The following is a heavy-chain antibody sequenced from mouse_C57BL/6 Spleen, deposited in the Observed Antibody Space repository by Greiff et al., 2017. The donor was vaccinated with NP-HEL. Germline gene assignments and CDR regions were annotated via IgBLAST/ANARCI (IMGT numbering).Heavy chain of an antibody. V-gene: IGHV1-18*01. CDR1: GYTFTDYN. Sequence: EVQLQQSGPELVKPGASVKITCKASGYTFTDYNMDWVKQSHGKSLEWIGDINPNNGGTIYNQKFKGKATLTVDKSSSTAYMELRSLTSEDTAVYYCARKGYYGYDDAMDYWGQGTSVTVSS. D-gene: IGHD2-2*01. J-gene: IGHJ4*01. CDR3: ARKGYYGYDDAMDY. CDR2: INPNNGGT.